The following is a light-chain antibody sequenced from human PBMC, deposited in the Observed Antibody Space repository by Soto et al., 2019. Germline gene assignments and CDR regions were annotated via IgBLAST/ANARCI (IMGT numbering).Light chain of an antibody. Sequence: QSVLTQPPSASGIPGQRVTISCSGSRSNIGSNNVNWYQQLPGTAPRLLTFNNHLRPSGVPDRFSGSKSGTSASLAISGLQSEDEGDYYCAAWDDSLDGYVFGTGTKGHRP. CDR2: NNH. V-gene: IGLV1-44*01. J-gene: IGLJ1*01. CDR1: RSNIGSNN. CDR3: AAWDDSLDGYV.